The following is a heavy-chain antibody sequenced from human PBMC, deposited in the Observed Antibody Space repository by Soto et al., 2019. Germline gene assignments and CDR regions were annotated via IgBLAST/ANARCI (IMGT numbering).Heavy chain of an antibody. D-gene: IGHD1-1*01. CDR3: ARDTYLDQGYYGMDV. V-gene: IGHV4-31*11. J-gene: IGHJ6*02. CDR2: IYYSGST. CDR1: GGSITSGGYS. Sequence: SETLSLTCAVSGGSITSGGYSWGWIRHPPGRGLEWIGYIYYSGSTYYNPSLKSRVTISVDTSKNQFSLKLSSVTAADTAVYYCARDTYLDQGYYGMDVWGQGTTVTVSS.